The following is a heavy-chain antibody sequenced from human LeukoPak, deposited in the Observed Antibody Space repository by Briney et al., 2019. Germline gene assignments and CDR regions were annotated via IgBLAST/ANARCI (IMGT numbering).Heavy chain of an antibody. D-gene: IGHD3-3*01. CDR1: GYTFTSYG. CDR3: ARTLHYDFWSGYRYYFDY. V-gene: IGHV1-18*01. CDR2: ISAYNGNT. J-gene: IGHJ4*02. Sequence: ASVKVSCKASGYTFTSYGIRWVRQAPGQGLEWMGWISAYNGNTNYAQKLQGRVTMTTDTSTSTAYMELRSLRSDDTAVYYCARTLHYDFWSGYRYYFDYWGQGTLVTVSS.